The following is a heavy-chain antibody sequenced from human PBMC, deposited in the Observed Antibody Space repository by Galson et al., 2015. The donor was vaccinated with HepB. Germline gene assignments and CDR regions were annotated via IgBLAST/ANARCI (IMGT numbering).Heavy chain of an antibody. CDR3: ARAGAGEYGFDI. J-gene: IGHJ3*02. V-gene: IGHV1-69*13. Sequence: SVKVSCKASGGTFSSYAISWVRQAPGQGPEWMGGIIPIFGTAKNAQKFQGRVTITADEFTSTVYMELSSLRSEDTAMYYCARAGAGEYGFDIWGQGTMVTVSS. CDR1: GGTFSSYA. CDR2: IIPIFGTA. D-gene: IGHD3-10*01.